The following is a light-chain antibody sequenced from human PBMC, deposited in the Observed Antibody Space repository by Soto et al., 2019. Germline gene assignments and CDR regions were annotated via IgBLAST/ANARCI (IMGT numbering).Light chain of an antibody. CDR1: SSNIGAGYD. CDR3: QSYDSSLSKAV. CDR2: GNS. V-gene: IGLV1-40*01. Sequence: QYVLTQPPSVSGAPGQRVTISCTGSSSNIGAGYDVHWYQQLPGTAPKLLIYGNSNRPSGVPDRFSGSKSGTSASLAITGLQAEDEADYYCQSYDSSLSKAVFGGGTQLTVL. J-gene: IGLJ7*01.